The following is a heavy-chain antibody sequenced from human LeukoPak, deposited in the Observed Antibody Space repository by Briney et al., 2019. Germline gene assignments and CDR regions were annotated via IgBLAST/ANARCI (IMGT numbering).Heavy chain of an antibody. CDR1: GFTFSSYW. D-gene: IGHD2-15*01. CDR3: ARDYCSGGSCYGGIFDY. CDR2: INSDGSST. Sequence: PGGSLRLSCAASGFTFSSYWMHWVRQAPGKGPVWVSRINSDGSSTSYADSVKGRFTISRDNAKNTLYLQMNSLRAEDTAVYYCARDYCSGGSCYGGIFDYWGQGTLVTVSS. V-gene: IGHV3-74*01. J-gene: IGHJ4*02.